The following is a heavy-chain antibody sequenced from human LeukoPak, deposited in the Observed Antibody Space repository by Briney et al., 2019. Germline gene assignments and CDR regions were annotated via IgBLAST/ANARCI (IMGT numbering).Heavy chain of an antibody. V-gene: IGHV4-59*01. D-gene: IGHD3-22*01. CDR3: AREYYYDSSGYYPEGDY. J-gene: IGHJ4*02. Sequence: SETLSLTCTVSGGSISSYYWSWIRQPPGKGLEWIGYIYYSGSTNYNPSLKSRVTISVDTSKNQFSLKLSSVTAADTAVYYCAREYYYDSSGYYPEGDYWGQGTLVTVSS. CDR2: IYYSGST. CDR1: GGSISSYY.